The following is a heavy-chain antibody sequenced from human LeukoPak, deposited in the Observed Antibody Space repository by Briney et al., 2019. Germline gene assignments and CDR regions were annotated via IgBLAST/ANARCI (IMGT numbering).Heavy chain of an antibody. J-gene: IGHJ3*02. V-gene: IGHV3-66*01. CDR1: GFTVSSNY. CDR2: IYSGGST. CDR3: ARASYYYDSSGYYEAHAFDI. D-gene: IGHD3-22*01. Sequence: GGSLRLSCAASGFTVSSNYMSWVRQAPGKGLEWVSVIYSGGSTYYADSVKGRFTISRDNSKNTLYLRMNSLRAEDTAVYYCARASYYYDSSGYYEAHAFDIWGQGTMVTVSS.